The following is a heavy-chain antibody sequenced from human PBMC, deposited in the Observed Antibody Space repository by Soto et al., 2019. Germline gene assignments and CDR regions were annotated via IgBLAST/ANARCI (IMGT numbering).Heavy chain of an antibody. CDR2: ISYDGSNK. V-gene: IGHV3-30-3*01. CDR3: ARHYYRFNSGYGFSMDV. J-gene: IGHJ6*02. Sequence: QVQLVESGGGVVQPGRSLRLSCAASGFTFSSYAMHWVRQAPGKGLEWVAVISYDGSNKYYADSVKGRFTISRSNSTNTLDLQMNSLRAEDTAVYYCARHYYRFNSGYGFSMDVWVQGTTVTVSS. CDR1: GFTFSSYA. D-gene: IGHD5-12*01.